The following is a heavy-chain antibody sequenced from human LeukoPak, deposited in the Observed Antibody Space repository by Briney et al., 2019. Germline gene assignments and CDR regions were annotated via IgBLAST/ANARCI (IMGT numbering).Heavy chain of an antibody. V-gene: IGHV3-7*01. D-gene: IGHD5-24*01. J-gene: IGHJ6*02. CDR1: GFTFSGYW. Sequence: GGSLRLSCAPSGFTFSGYWMNWARQAPGEGLEWVANINQDGSEKYYVDSVKGRFTISRDNAKNSLSLQMNSLRAEDTAVYYCVRDQKWLQTYYYHGMDVWGQGTTVTVSS. CDR2: INQDGSEK. CDR3: VRDQKWLQTYYYHGMDV.